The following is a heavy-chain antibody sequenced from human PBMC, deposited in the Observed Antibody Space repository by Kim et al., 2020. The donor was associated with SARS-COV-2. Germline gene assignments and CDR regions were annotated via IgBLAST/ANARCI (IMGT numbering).Heavy chain of an antibody. V-gene: IGHV3-30*04. J-gene: IGHJ5*02. CDR2: ISYDGSNK. CDR1: GFTFSSYA. D-gene: IGHD6-13*01. CDR3: ARGRTYIAAASNWFDP. Sequence: GGSLRLSCAASGFTFSSYAMHWVRQAPGKGLEWVAVISYDGSNKYYADSVKGRFTISRDNSKNTLYLQMNSLRAEDTAVYYCARGRTYIAAASNWFDPWGQGTLVTVSS.